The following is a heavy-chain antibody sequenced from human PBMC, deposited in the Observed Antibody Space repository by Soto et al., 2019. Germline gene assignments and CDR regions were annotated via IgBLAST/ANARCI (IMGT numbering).Heavy chain of an antibody. D-gene: IGHD3-16*01. CDR1: GFTFSSYD. Sequence: EVQLVESGGGLVQPGGSLRLSCAASGFTFSSYDMHWVRQATGKGLEWVSALGPAGDTYYPGSVKGRFTISRENAKNSLYLLMNSLRAGDTAVYYCARACFGSPFDYWGQGTLVTVSS. CDR2: LGPAGDT. V-gene: IGHV3-13*01. J-gene: IGHJ4*02. CDR3: ARACFGSPFDY.